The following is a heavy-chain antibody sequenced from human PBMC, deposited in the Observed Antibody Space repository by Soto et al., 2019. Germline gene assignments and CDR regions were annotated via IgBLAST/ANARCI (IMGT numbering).Heavy chain of an antibody. CDR1: GYTFTGYY. CDR3: ARGVGAQQWLVGVWFDP. Sequence: QVQLVQSGAEVKKPGASVKVSCKASGYTFTGYYMQWVRQAPGQGLEWMGWINPNSGGTNYAQKFQGRVTMTRDTSISTAYMELSRLRSDDTAVYYCARGVGAQQWLVGVWFDPWGQGTLVTVSS. CDR2: INPNSGGT. D-gene: IGHD6-19*01. J-gene: IGHJ5*02. V-gene: IGHV1-2*02.